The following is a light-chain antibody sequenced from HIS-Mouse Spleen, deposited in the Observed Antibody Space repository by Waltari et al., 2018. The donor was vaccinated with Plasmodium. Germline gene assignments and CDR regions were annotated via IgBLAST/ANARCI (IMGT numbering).Light chain of an antibody. Sequence: QSVLTQPPSASGTPGQRVTISCYGTSYNIGSNTVNLYQQLPGTAPKLLSYSNNQRPSGVPDRFSGSKSGTSASLAISGLQSEDEADYYCAAWDDSLNGRVFGGGTKLTVL. V-gene: IGLV1-44*01. CDR3: AAWDDSLNGRV. J-gene: IGLJ3*02. CDR2: SNN. CDR1: SYNIGSNT.